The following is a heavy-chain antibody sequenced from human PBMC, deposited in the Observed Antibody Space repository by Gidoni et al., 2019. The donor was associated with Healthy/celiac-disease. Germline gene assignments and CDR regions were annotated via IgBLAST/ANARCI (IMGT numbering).Heavy chain of an antibody. CDR2: ISSSSSYI. V-gene: IGHV3-21*01. Sequence: EVQLVESGGGLVKPGGSLRLSCADSGFTFSSYSMNWVRQAPGKGLEWVSSISSSSSYIYYADSVKGRFTISRDNAKNSLYLQMNSLRAEDTAVYYCARINDYGDYSIDYWGQGTLVTVSS. CDR1: GFTFSSYS. J-gene: IGHJ4*02. D-gene: IGHD4-17*01. CDR3: ARINDYGDYSIDY.